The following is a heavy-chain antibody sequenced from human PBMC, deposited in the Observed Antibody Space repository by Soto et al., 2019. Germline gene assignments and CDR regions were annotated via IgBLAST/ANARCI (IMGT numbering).Heavy chain of an antibody. Sequence: GGSLRLSCAASGFTFSNAWMSWVRQAPGKGLEWVGRIKSKTDGGTRDYAAPVKGRFTISRDDSKNTLFLQMNSLKTEDTAIYSCTYLHFDILTSAIWHYFDYWGQGTLVTVSS. CDR2: IKSKTDGGTR. J-gene: IGHJ4*02. D-gene: IGHD3-9*01. V-gene: IGHV3-15*01. CDR3: TYLHFDILTSAIWHYFDY. CDR1: GFTFSNAW.